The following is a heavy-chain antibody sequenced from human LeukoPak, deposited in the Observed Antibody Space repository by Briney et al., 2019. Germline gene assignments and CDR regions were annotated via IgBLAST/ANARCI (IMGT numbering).Heavy chain of an antibody. CDR1: GFTFEDHV. CDR2: ISWSGDRM. V-gene: IGHV3-9*01. Sequence: GRSLRLSCAASGFTFEDHVMHWVRQAPGKGLEWVSSISWSGDRMGYADSVKGRFTISRDNAKNSLFLQMNSLRVEDTALYYCAKDLGGSATTVWGQGTLVTVSS. J-gene: IGHJ4*02. D-gene: IGHD2-2*01. CDR3: AKDLGGSATTV.